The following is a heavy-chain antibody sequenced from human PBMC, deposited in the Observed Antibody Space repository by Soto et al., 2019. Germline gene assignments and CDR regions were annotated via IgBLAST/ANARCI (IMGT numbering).Heavy chain of an antibody. J-gene: IGHJ4*02. CDR2: IIPIFGTA. V-gene: IGHV1-69*01. Sequence: QVQLVQSGAEVKKPGSSVKVSCKASGGTFSSYAISWVRQAPGQGLEWMGGIIPIFGTANYAQKFQGRVTITADESTSTAYMELSSLRSEDTAVYYFARVAGDYYDSSGYFDCWGQGTLGTVSA. D-gene: IGHD3-22*01. CDR3: ARVAGDYYDSSGYFDC. CDR1: GGTFSSYA.